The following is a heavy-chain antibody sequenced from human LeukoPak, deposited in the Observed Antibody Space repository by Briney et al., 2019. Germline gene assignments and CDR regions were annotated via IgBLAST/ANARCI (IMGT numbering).Heavy chain of an antibody. Sequence: GGSLRLSCAASGFTFSSYWMSWVRQAPGKGLEWVANIKQDGSEKYYVDSVKGRFTISRDNSKNTLYLQMNSLRTEDTALYYCARDTRLGYCRSTSCYASWYDPWGQGTLVTVSS. D-gene: IGHD2-2*01. V-gene: IGHV3-7*03. CDR3: ARDTRLGYCRSTSCYASWYDP. J-gene: IGHJ5*02. CDR1: GFTFSSYW. CDR2: IKQDGSEK.